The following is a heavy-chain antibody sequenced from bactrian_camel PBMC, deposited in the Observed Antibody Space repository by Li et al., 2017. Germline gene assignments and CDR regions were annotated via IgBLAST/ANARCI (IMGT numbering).Heavy chain of an antibody. V-gene: IGHV3S53*01. CDR1: GDMGRDYC. D-gene: IGHD7*01. CDR2: IEADGTA. Sequence: HVQLVESGGGSVQAGESLRLSCVISGDMGRDYCMAWFRQASGKEREGVAGIEADGTASYEDSAKGRFTISKDSAKNTLFLQMNRLQPEETAMYYCAATLCAGGHCCTGCDWDLGSWGQGTQVTVS. J-gene: IGHJ6*01. CDR3: AATLCAGGHCCTGCDWDLGS.